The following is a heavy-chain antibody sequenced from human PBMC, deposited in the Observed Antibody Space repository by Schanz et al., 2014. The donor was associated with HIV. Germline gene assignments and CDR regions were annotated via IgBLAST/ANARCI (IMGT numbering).Heavy chain of an antibody. CDR1: GFTFSSYA. Sequence: EVQLLESGGGLVQPGGSLRLSCAASGFTFSSYAMSWVRQAPGKGLEWVSTISGSGAGTYYADSVKGRFTISRDNSKNSLYLQMNSLRDEDTAVYYCARTAPTKYYYDSSGVRGAFDIWGQGTMVTVSS. V-gene: IGHV3-23*01. D-gene: IGHD3-22*01. CDR3: ARTAPTKYYYDSSGVRGAFDI. J-gene: IGHJ3*02. CDR2: ISGSGAGT.